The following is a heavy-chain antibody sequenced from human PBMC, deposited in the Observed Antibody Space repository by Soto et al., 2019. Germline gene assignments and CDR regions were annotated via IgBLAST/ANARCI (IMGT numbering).Heavy chain of an antibody. CDR3: AHSHCRNNTCYVMDV. CDR2: IYWDDDK. CDR1: GFSLTTSGVG. J-gene: IGHJ6*02. Sequence: QITLKESGHTLVKPTQTLTLTCSFSGFSLTTSGVGVVWVRQPPGKALEWLALIYWDDDKRYSPSLKTRLTITKDTSKNPVVIDMTTMDPVDTGTYYCAHSHCRNNTCYVMDVWGQGTTVPVSS. D-gene: IGHD2-2*01. V-gene: IGHV2-5*02.